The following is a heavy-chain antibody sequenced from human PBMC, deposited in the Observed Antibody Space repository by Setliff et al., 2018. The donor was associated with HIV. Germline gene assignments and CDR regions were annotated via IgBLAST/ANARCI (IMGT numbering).Heavy chain of an antibody. D-gene: IGHD3-10*01. CDR2: IYYSGST. Sequence: PSETLSLTCTVSGGSISSYYWSWIRQPPGKGLEWIGYIYYSGSTNYNPSLKSRVTISVDTSKNQFSLKLSSVTAADTAVYYCVRGAELLWFGELHNIPYFDYWGQGTLVTVSS. V-gene: IGHV4-59*01. CDR1: GGSISSYY. CDR3: VRGAELLWFGELHNIPYFDY. J-gene: IGHJ4*02.